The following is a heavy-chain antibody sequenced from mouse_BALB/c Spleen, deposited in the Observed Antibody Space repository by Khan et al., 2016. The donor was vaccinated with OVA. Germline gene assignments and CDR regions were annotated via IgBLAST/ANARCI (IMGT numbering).Heavy chain of an antibody. Sequence: QVQLQQPGAELVKPGASVKISCKASGYTFTSYYMYWVKQRPGQGLEWIGGINPSNGDTHFNEKFKNKATLTVDKSSSTAYMQLSSLTSEDSAVDYCARSGYGNPFAYWGQGSLVTVSA. CDR2: INPSNGDT. V-gene: IGHV1S81*02. CDR1: GYTFTSYY. CDR3: ARSGYGNPFAY. J-gene: IGHJ3*01. D-gene: IGHD2-1*01.